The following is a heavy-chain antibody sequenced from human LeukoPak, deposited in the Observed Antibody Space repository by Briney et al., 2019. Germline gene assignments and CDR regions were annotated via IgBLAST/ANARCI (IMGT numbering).Heavy chain of an antibody. CDR1: GYTFTSYY. CDR2: INPSGGST. Sequence: ASVKVSCKASGYTFTSYYMHWVRQAPGQGLEWMGIINPSGGSTSYAQKFQGRVTMTRDTSTSTVYMELSRLRSDDTAVYYCARGARVRELLKDDAFDIWGQGTMVTVSS. D-gene: IGHD1-26*01. J-gene: IGHJ3*02. V-gene: IGHV1-46*01. CDR3: ARGARVRELLKDDAFDI.